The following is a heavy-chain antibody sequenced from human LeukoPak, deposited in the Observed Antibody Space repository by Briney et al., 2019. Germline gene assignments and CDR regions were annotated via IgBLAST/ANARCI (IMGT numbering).Heavy chain of an antibody. Sequence: GASVKVSCKASGYTFTGYYMHWVRQAPGQGLGWMGWINPNSGGTNYAQKFQGRVTMTRDTSISTAYMELSRLRSDDTAVYYCARDLCSGGSCYLFWFDPWGQGTLVTVSS. D-gene: IGHD2-15*01. CDR1: GYTFTGYY. V-gene: IGHV1-2*02. CDR2: INPNSGGT. CDR3: ARDLCSGGSCYLFWFDP. J-gene: IGHJ5*02.